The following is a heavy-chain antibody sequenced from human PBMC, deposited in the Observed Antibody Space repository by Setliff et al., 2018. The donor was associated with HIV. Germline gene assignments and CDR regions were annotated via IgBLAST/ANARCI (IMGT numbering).Heavy chain of an antibody. V-gene: IGHV1-69*10. CDR1: GGTLGSYT. D-gene: IGHD2-15*01. CDR3: GRSGGWWGHSNPHPFYYYMDV. Sequence: GASVKVSYKVSGGTLGSYTINWVRQAPGQGLEWIGGIIPEFGVASHTPKMEGRLTVDADKSRTTIYMVLSNLRFDDTAVYYCGRSGGWWGHSNPHPFYYYMDVWGKGTSVIVSS. J-gene: IGHJ6*03. CDR2: IIPEFGVA.